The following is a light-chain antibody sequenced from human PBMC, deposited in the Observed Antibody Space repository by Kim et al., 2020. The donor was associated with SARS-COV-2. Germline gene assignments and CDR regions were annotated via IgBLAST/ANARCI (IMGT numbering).Light chain of an antibody. V-gene: IGKV3-20*01. J-gene: IGKJ2*01. CDR1: QSVSSSY. Sequence: SLSPGERATLSCRASQSVSSSYLAWYQQKPGQAPRLLIYGASSRATGIPYRFSGSGSGTDFTLTISRLEPGDFAVYYCQQYGSSYTFGQGTKLEI. CDR3: QQYGSSYT. CDR2: GAS.